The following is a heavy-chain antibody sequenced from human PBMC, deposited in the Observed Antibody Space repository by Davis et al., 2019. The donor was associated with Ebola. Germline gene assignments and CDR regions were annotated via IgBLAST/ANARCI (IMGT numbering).Heavy chain of an antibody. J-gene: IGHJ3*02. CDR2: INPNSGGT. Sequence: ASVKVSCKASGYTFTGYYMHWVRQAPGQGLEWMGWINPNSGGTNYAQKFQGRVTMTRDTSISTAYMELSSLRSEDTAVYYCARDRGYPDAFDIWGQGTMVTVSS. D-gene: IGHD3-10*01. V-gene: IGHV1-2*02. CDR1: GYTFTGYY. CDR3: ARDRGYPDAFDI.